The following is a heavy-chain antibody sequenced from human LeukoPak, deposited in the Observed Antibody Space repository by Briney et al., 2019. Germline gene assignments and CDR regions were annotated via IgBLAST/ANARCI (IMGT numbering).Heavy chain of an antibody. CDR1: GFTFSDYA. D-gene: IGHD4-11*01. CDR2: FKTKYSQV. J-gene: IGHJ4*02. Sequence: GGSLRLSCVTSGFTFSDYAMNWVRQAPGKGLEWVSAFKTKYSQVYYAESVRGRFTISTDNSEKTVYLQMNSLRVEDTALYYCARSVPDYTRFDYWGQGALVTVSS. CDR3: ARSVPDYTRFDY. V-gene: IGHV3-23*05.